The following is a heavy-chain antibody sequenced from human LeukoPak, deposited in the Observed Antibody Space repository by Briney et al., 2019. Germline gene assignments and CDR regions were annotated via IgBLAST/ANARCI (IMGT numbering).Heavy chain of an antibody. CDR3: ARERREPGYFDL. CDR1: GGSISSSSYY. D-gene: IGHD1-14*01. V-gene: IGHV4-39*07. Sequence: SETLSLTCTVSGGSISSSSYYWGWIRQPPGKGLEWIGSIYYSGSTYYNPSLKSRVTISVDTSKNQFSLKLSSVTAADTAVYYCARERREPGYFDLWGRGTLVTVSS. J-gene: IGHJ2*01. CDR2: IYYSGST.